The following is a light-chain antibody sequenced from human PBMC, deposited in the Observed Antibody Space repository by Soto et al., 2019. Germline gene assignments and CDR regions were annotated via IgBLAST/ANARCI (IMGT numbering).Light chain of an antibody. J-gene: IGLJ1*01. Sequence: QSVLTQPPSVSGAPRQRVTISSTGSSSNIGAGYDVHWYQQLPGTAPKLLIFGNSNRPSRVPDRFSGSKSGTSASLAITGRQAEDEADYYCQSYDSSLSGYVFGTGTKLTVL. CDR3: QSYDSSLSGYV. CDR2: GNS. V-gene: IGLV1-40*01. CDR1: SSNIGAGYD.